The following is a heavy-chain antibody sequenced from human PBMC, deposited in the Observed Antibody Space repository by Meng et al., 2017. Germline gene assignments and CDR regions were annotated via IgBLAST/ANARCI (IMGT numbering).Heavy chain of an antibody. CDR1: GFTFSNAW. D-gene: IGHD3-10*01. CDR3: TTDGSWGYYGSGSYPLPYYYYYGMDV. V-gene: IGHV3-15*01. CDR2: IKSKTDGGTT. J-gene: IGHJ6*02. Sequence: GESLKISCAASGFTFSNAWMSWVRQAPGKGLEWVGRIKSKTDGGTTDYAAPVKGRFTISRDDSKNTLYLQMNSLKTEDTAVYYCTTDGSWGYYGSGSYPLPYYYYYGMDVWGQGNTVTVSS.